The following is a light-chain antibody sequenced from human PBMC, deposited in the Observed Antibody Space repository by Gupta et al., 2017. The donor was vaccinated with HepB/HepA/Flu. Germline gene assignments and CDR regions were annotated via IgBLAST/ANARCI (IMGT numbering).Light chain of an antibody. V-gene: IGLV2-14*01. CDR1: SSDVGGYNY. J-gene: IGLJ2*01. CDR2: DVS. CDR3: SSDTSSSTRV. Sequence: SALTQPASVSGSPGQSITISCPGTSSDVGGYNYVSWYQQPAAKAPMLMIYDVSNLTSGAANRFSGSKAGNTASLTISVHQVEDEADYYGSSDTSSSTRVFGGGTKLTVL.